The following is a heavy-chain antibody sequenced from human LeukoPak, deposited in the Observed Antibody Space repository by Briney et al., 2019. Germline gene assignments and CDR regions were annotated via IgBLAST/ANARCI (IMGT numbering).Heavy chain of an antibody. J-gene: IGHJ4*02. CDR2: ISAYDGNT. CDR1: GYTFSSYG. V-gene: IGHV1-18*01. CDR3: ARAVRGYSYAYLPY. D-gene: IGHD5-18*01. Sequence: ASMKVSCKASGYTFSSYGISLVRQAPGQGLEWMGWISAYDGNTDYAQNLQGRVTMTTDTSTSTAYMELRSLRSDDTAVYYCARAVRGYSYAYLPYWGQGTLVTVSS.